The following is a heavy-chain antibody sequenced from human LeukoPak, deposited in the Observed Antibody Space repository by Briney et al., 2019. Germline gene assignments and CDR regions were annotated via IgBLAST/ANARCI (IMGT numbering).Heavy chain of an antibody. J-gene: IGHJ3*02. CDR2: IRYDGSNK. V-gene: IGHV3-30*02. Sequence: GGSLRLSCAASGFTFSSYSMNWVRQAPGKGLEWVAFIRYDGSNKYYADSVKGRFTISRDNSKNTLYLQMNSLRAEDTAVYYCAKGSFVGGGELFDIWGQGTMVTVSS. D-gene: IGHD3-10*01. CDR1: GFTFSSYS. CDR3: AKGSFVGGGELFDI.